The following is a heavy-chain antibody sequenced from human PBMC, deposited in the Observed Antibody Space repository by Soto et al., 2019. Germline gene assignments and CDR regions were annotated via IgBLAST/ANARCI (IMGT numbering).Heavy chain of an antibody. J-gene: IGHJ4*02. CDR3: ARHTVDTAMLTFDY. D-gene: IGHD5-18*01. Sequence: SETLSLTCTVSGGSISSSSYYWGWIRQPPGKGLEWIGSIYYSGSTYYNPSLKSRVTISVDTSKNQFSLKLSSVTAADTAVYYCARHTVDTAMLTFDYWGQGTLVTVSS. V-gene: IGHV4-39*01. CDR2: IYYSGST. CDR1: GGSISSSSYY.